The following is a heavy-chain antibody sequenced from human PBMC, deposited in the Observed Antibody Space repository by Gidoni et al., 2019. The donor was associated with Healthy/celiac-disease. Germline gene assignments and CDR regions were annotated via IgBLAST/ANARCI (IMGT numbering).Heavy chain of an antibody. CDR2: ISSSSSYI. CDR1: GLTFSSYS. Sequence: EVQLVESGGGLVKPGGSLRLSCAASGLTFSSYSMNWFRQAPGKGLEWVSSISSSSSYIYFADSVKGRFTISRDNAKNSLYLQMNSLRAEDTAVYYCAGSSPDWYFDLWGRGTLVTVSS. D-gene: IGHD6-13*01. V-gene: IGHV3-21*01. J-gene: IGHJ2*01. CDR3: AGSSPDWYFDL.